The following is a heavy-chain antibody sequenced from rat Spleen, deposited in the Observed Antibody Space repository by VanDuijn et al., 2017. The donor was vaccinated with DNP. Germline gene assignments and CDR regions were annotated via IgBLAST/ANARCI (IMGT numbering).Heavy chain of an antibody. CDR3: ARYGSVALDY. J-gene: IGHJ2*01. D-gene: IGHD3-3*01. CDR2: ISYSGST. V-gene: IGHV3-1*01. Sequence: EVQLQESGPGLVKPSQSVSLTCSVTGYSITRNYWGWIRNFPGNNMEWIGHISYSGSTGYNPSLKSRISITRDTSKNQFFLQLNSVTTEDTATYYCARYGSVALDYWGQGVMVTVSS. CDR1: GYSITRNY.